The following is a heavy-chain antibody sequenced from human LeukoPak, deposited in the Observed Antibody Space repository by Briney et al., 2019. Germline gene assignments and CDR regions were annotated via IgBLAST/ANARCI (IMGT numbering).Heavy chain of an antibody. CDR3: ARDANAFSGSGSPHGY. CDR1: GYTFTSYA. Sequence: GASVKVSCKASGYTFTSYAISWVRQAPGQGLEWMGWISAYNGNTNYAQKLQGRVTMTTDTSTSTAYMELRSLRSDDTAVYYCARDANAFSGSGSPHGYWGQGTLVTVSS. CDR2: ISAYNGNT. V-gene: IGHV1-18*01. J-gene: IGHJ4*02. D-gene: IGHD3-10*01.